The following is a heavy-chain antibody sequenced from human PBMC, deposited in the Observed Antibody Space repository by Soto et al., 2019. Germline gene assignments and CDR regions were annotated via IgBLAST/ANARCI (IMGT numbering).Heavy chain of an antibody. CDR1: GFTFGDYA. Sequence: GGSLRLSCTASGFTFGDYAVNWLRRAPRRGLEWVGFIRSTPYGGTTDYAASVKGRFSISRDDSKSIAYLQMNGLKTDDTAVYYCARGLTLGYWGQGTLVTVSS. J-gene: IGHJ4*02. CDR2: IRSTPYGGTT. CDR3: ARGLTLGY. D-gene: IGHD6-13*01. V-gene: IGHV3-49*03.